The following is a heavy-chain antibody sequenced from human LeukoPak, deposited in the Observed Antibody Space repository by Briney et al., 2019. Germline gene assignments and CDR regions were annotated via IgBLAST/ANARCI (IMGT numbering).Heavy chain of an antibody. D-gene: IGHD3-10*01. CDR1: GFTVSSNY. Sequence: QPGGSLRLSCAASGFTVSSNYMSWVRQAPGKGLEWVSIIYSGGSTYYADSVKGRCTISRDNSKNTLYLQMNTLGAEDTAVYYCARDYYGSGSYEWGQGTLVTVSS. CDR2: IYSGGST. V-gene: IGHV3-53*01. J-gene: IGHJ4*02. CDR3: ARDYYGSGSYE.